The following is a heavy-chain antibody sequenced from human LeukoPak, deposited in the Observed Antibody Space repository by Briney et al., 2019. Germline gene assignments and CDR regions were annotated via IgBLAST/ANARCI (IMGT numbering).Heavy chain of an antibody. Sequence: ESGPTLVKPTQTLTLTCTFSGFSLSPSAVGVGWIRQRSGKALEWLALIYSDDGKRYSPSLKSRLTITKDTSKNQVVLTMTNMDPVETATYYRAHSQLLWFGELLSDWFDPWGQETLVTVSS. V-gene: IGHV2-5*02. CDR1: GFSLSPSAVG. D-gene: IGHD3-10*01. CDR2: IYSDDGK. CDR3: AHSQLLWFGELLSDWFDP. J-gene: IGHJ5*02.